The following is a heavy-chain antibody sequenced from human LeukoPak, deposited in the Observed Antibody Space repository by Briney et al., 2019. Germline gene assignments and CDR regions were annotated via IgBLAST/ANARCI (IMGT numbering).Heavy chain of an antibody. D-gene: IGHD1-26*01. CDR2: ISSSSSYI. V-gene: IGHV3-21*01. J-gene: IGHJ4*02. CDR3: ARDLPTPSATVGATGTEFDY. Sequence: GGSLRLSCAASGFTFSNNWMTWVRQAPGKGLEWVSSISSSSSYIYYADSVKGRFTISRDNAKNSLYLQMNSLRAEDTAVYYCARDLPTPSATVGATGTEFDYWGQGTLVTVSS. CDR1: GFTFSNNW.